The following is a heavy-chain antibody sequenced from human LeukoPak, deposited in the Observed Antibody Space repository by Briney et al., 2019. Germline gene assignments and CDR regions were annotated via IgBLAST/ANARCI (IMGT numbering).Heavy chain of an antibody. D-gene: IGHD3-16*02. J-gene: IGHJ5*02. V-gene: IGHV4-34*01. CDR3: ARGRYYDYVWGSYRSQNWFDP. Sequence: SETLSLTCAVYGGSFSGYYWSWIRQPPGKGLEWIGEINHSGSTNYNSSLKSRVTISVDTSKNQFSLKLSSVTAADTAVYYCARGRYYDYVWGSYRSQNWFDPWGQGTLVTVSS. CDR1: GGSFSGYY. CDR2: INHSGST.